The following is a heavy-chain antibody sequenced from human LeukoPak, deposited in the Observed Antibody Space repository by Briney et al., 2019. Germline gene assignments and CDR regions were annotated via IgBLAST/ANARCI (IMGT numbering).Heavy chain of an antibody. CDR1: GGSISSYD. J-gene: IGHJ4*02. CDR2: IYYSGST. CDR3: ARGVVAATGYDY. V-gene: IGHV4-59*01. Sequence: SETLSLTCTASGGSISSYDWSWIRQPPGKGLEWIGYIYYSGSTNYNPSLKSRVTISVDTSKNQFSLKMSSVTAADTATYYCARGVVAATGYDYWGQGTLVTVSS. D-gene: IGHD2-15*01.